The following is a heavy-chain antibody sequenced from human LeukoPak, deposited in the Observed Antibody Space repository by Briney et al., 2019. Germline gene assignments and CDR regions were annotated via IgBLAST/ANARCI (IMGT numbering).Heavy chain of an antibody. CDR1: GYTFTSYG. CDR2: ISAYNGNT. J-gene: IGHJ6*02. V-gene: IGHV1-18*01. D-gene: IGHD4-23*01. CDR3: ARGGNRVYYYYYGMDV. Sequence: ASVKVSCKASGYTFTSYGISWVRQAPGQGLEWMGWISAYNGNTNYAQKLQGRVTMTTDTSTSTAYMELRSLRSDDTAVYYCARGGNRVYYYYYGMDVWGQGTTVTVPS.